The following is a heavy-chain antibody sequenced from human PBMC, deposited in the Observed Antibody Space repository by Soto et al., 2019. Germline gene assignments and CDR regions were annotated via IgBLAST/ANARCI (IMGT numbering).Heavy chain of an antibody. CDR2: IIPIFGTA. CDR1: GGTFSSYA. J-gene: IGHJ6*02. D-gene: IGHD2-15*01. CDR3: ATRTVVARYYYYGMDV. Sequence: QVQLVKSGAEVKKPGSSVKVSCKASGGTFSSYAISWVRQAPGQGLEWMGGIIPIFGTANYAQKFQGRVTITADESTSTAYMELSSLRSEDTAVYYCATRTVVARYYYYGMDVWGQGTTVTVSS. V-gene: IGHV1-69*01.